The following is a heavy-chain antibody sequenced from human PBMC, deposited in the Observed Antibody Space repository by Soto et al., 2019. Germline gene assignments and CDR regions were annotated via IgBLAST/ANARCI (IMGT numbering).Heavy chain of an antibody. D-gene: IGHD6-19*01. CDR1: GFTFSSYA. J-gene: IGHJ4*02. V-gene: IGHV3-23*01. CDR3: ARHSSGWPPY. CDR2: ISGSGGST. Sequence: EVQLLESGGGLVQPGGSLRLSCAASGFTFSSYAMSWVRQAPGKGLEWVSAISGSGGSTYYADSVKGRFTISRDNSKNTLLLQRNGLRAEDTAVYYCARHSSGWPPYWGQGTLVTVSS.